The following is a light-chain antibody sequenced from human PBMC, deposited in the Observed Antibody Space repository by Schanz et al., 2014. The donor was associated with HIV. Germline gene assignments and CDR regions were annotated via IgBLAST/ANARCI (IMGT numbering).Light chain of an antibody. CDR3: AAWDDRLNGPV. J-gene: IGLJ2*01. V-gene: IGLV1-44*01. CDR1: SSNIGSNT. Sequence: QSVLTQPPSASGTPGQRVTISCSGSSSNIGSNTVNWYQQLPGMAPKLLIYDDTQRPSGVPDRFSGSKFDTSAPLAISGLQSEDEADYFCAAWDDRLNGPVFGGGTKLTVL. CDR2: DDT.